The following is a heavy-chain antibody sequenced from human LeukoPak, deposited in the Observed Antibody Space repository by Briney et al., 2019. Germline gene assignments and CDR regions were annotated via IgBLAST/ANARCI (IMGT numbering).Heavy chain of an antibody. Sequence: SVKVSCKASGGTFSSYAISWVRQAPGQGLEWMGGIIPIFGTANYAQKFQGRVTITTDESTSTAHMELSSLRSEDTAVYYCASLLGYCSSTSCHDAFDIWGQGTMVTVSS. J-gene: IGHJ3*02. CDR2: IIPIFGTA. D-gene: IGHD2-2*01. V-gene: IGHV1-69*05. CDR1: GGTFSSYA. CDR3: ASLLGYCSSTSCHDAFDI.